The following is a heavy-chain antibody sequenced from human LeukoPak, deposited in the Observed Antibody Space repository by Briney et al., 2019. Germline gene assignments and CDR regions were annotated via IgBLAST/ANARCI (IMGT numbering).Heavy chain of an antibody. Sequence: SETLSLTCTVSGGSISSYYWSWIRQPAGKGLGWIGRIYTSGSTNYNPSLKSRVTMSVDTSKNQFSLKLSSVTAADTAVYYCARESRGVDIVANNGMDVWGQGTTVTVSS. J-gene: IGHJ6*02. V-gene: IGHV4-4*07. D-gene: IGHD5-12*01. CDR1: GGSISSYY. CDR2: IYTSGST. CDR3: ARESRGVDIVANNGMDV.